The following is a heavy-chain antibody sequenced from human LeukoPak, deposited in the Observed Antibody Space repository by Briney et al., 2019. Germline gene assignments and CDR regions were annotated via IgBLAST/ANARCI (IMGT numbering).Heavy chain of an antibody. D-gene: IGHD3-9*01. CDR1: GGTFSSYA. CDR3: ARSYDILTGLRFGAFDI. Sequence: SVKVSCKASGGTFSSYAISWVRQAPGQGLKWMGRIIPIFGTANYAQKFQGRVTITTDESTSTAYMELSSLRSEDTAVYYCARSYDILTGLRFGAFDIWGQGTMVTVSS. CDR2: IIPIFGTA. J-gene: IGHJ3*02. V-gene: IGHV1-69*05.